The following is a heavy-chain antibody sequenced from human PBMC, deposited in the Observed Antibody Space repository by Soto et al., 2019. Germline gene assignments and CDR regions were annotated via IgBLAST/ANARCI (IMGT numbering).Heavy chain of an antibody. Sequence: LSLTCTVSGGSISSGGYYWSWIRQHPGKGLEWIGYIYYSGSTYYNPSLKSRVTISVDTSKNQFSLKLSSVTAADTAVYYCARDRRNYGMDVWGQGTTVTVSS. CDR3: ARDRRNYGMDV. J-gene: IGHJ6*02. CDR1: GGSISSGGYY. V-gene: IGHV4-31*03. CDR2: IYYSGST.